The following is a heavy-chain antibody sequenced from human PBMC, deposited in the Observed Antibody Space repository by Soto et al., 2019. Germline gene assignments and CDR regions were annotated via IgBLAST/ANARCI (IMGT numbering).Heavy chain of an antibody. D-gene: IGHD4-17*01. CDR1: GFTLGNYA. CDR2: ISIGGGTT. Sequence: EVQLLESGGVLIQPGGSLRLSCTTSGFTLGNYAMSWVRQAPGKGLEWVSKISIGGGTTYYGESVNGRFAISRDNSRSTLYLQMNSLRAEDTAIYYCARISDYGSIDYWGQGTLLTVSS. V-gene: IGHV3-23*01. CDR3: ARISDYGSIDY. J-gene: IGHJ4*02.